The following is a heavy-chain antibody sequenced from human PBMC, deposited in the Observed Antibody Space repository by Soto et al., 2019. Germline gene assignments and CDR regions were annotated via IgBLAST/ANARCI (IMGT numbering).Heavy chain of an antibody. CDR2: INHSGST. V-gene: IGHV4-34*01. D-gene: IGHD2-15*01. CDR3: ARGIKDIVVVVAATYYFDY. CDR1: GGSFSGYY. J-gene: IGHJ4*02. Sequence: SETLSLTCAVYGGSFSGYYWSWIRQPPGKGLEWIGEINHSGSTNYNPSLKSRVTISVDTSKNQFSLKLSSVTAADTAVYYCARGIKDIVVVVAATYYFDYWGQGTLVTVSS.